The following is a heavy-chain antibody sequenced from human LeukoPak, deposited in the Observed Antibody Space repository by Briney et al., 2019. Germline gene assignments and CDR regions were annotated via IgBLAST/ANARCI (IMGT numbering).Heavy chain of an antibody. D-gene: IGHD3-22*01. CDR1: GGSISSSSYY. J-gene: IGHJ4*02. CDR2: IYYSGST. V-gene: IGHV4-39*01. Sequence: SETLSLTCTVSGGSISSSSYYWGWIRQPPGKGLEWIGSIYYSGSTYYNPSLKSRVTISVDTSKNQFSLKLSSVTAADTAVYYCARQSLEYYDCSGLTDYWGQGTLVTVSS. CDR3: ARQSLEYYDCSGLTDY.